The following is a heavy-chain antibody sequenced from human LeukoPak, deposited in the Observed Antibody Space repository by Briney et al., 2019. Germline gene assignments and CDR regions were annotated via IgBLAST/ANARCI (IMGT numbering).Heavy chain of an antibody. CDR1: GFTFSSYG. Sequence: GGSLRLSCAASGFTFSSYGMHWVRQAPGKGLEGVAFIRYDGSNKYYAASVKGRFTISRDNSKNTLYLQMNSLRAEDTAVYYCAKDLRAVAGMNFDYWGQGTLVTVSS. CDR3: AKDLRAVAGMNFDY. CDR2: IRYDGSNK. J-gene: IGHJ4*02. D-gene: IGHD6-19*01. V-gene: IGHV3-30*02.